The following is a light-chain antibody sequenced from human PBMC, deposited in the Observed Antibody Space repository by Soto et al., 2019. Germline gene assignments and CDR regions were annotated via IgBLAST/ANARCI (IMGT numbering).Light chain of an antibody. V-gene: IGKV3-15*01. CDR1: QSVSSD. J-gene: IGKJ3*01. CDR2: GAS. CDR3: QQYNNWPFT. Sequence: EIVMTQSPAPLSVSPGERATLSCRASQSVSSDLAWYQQKPGQAPRLLIYGASTRATGIPARFSGSGSGTEFTLTISSLQSEDSAVYYCQQYNNWPFTFGPGPKVDIK.